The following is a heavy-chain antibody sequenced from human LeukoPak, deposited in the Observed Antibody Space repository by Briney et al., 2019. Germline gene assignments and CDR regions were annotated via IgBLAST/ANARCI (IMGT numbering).Heavy chain of an antibody. D-gene: IGHD2-8*01. Sequence: PGRSLRLSCAASGFTFSTYSMTWVRQAPGKGLEWVSSISSSSSYIYYADSVKGRFTISRDNAKNSLSLQMKGLRAEDTAAYYCARDVCPTYCTNGVWGSDAFDIWGQGTMVTVSS. J-gene: IGHJ3*02. CDR1: GFTFSTYS. V-gene: IGHV3-21*01. CDR2: ISSSSSYI. CDR3: ARDVCPTYCTNGVWGSDAFDI.